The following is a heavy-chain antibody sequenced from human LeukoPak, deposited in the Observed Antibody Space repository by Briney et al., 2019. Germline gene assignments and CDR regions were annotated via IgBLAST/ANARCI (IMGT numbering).Heavy chain of an antibody. CDR2: ISSSSSYI. CDR1: GFTFSSYS. D-gene: IGHD3-10*01. J-gene: IGHJ4*02. CDR3: ARVSWFGELFDY. V-gene: IGHV3-21*01. Sequence: GGSLRLSCAASGFTFSSYSMSWVRQAPGKGLEWVSSISSSSSYIYYADSVKGRFTISRDNAKNSLYLQMNSLRAEDTAVYYCARVSWFGELFDYWGQGTLVTVSS.